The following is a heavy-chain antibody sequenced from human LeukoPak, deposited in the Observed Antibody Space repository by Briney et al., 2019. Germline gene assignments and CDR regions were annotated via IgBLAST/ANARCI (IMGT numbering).Heavy chain of an antibody. V-gene: IGHV3-74*01. CDR1: GFNFPPYW. CDR3: ATKTPGNYPYDY. J-gene: IGHJ4*02. Sequence: GGSLRLSCAASGFNFPPYWMHWVRQAPGKGLVWVSRINSDGSSTNYADSVKGRFTISRDNAKNTLYLQMAKLRVEDTAVYYCATKTPGNYPYDYGGQGTLVTVSP. CDR2: INSDGSST. D-gene: IGHD3-22*01.